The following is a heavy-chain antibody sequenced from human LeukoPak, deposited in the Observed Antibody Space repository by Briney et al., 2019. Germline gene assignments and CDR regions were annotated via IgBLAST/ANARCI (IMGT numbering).Heavy chain of an antibody. CDR3: AREGAHYDILAGYYGKRYFDY. CDR1: GGSISSYY. J-gene: IGHJ4*02. Sequence: SETLSLSCTVSGGSISSYYWSWVRQPPGKGLEWISYIYYSGSTNYNPSPQSRVTISVDSSKNQSSLKLSSVTAPDTAVYYCAREGAHYDILAGYYGKRYFDYWGQGTLVTVSA. D-gene: IGHD3-9*01. CDR2: IYYSGST. V-gene: IGHV4-59*01.